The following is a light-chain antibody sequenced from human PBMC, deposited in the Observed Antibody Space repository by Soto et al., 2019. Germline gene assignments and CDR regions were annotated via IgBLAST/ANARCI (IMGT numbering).Light chain of an antibody. J-gene: IGLJ1*01. Sequence: QSALTQPRSVSRSPGQSVTISCTGTSSDVGGYNYVSWYQHHPGKAPKLMIYDVSKRPSGVPDRFSGSKSGNTASLTISGLQAEDEADYYCCSYAGSSTFYVFGTGTKVTVL. CDR3: CSYAGSSTFYV. CDR1: SSDVGGYNY. V-gene: IGLV2-11*01. CDR2: DVS.